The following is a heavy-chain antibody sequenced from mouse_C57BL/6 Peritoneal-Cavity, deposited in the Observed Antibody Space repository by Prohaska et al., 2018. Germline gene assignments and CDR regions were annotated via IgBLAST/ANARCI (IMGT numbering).Heavy chain of an antibody. CDR3: TRSTYYYGSQYYFDY. D-gene: IGHD1-1*01. V-gene: IGHV1-15*01. Sequence: QVQLQQSGAELVRPGASVTPSCKASGYTFTDYEMHWVKQTPVHGLEWIGAIDPETGGTAYNQKFKGKAILTADKSSSTAYMELRSLTSEDSAVYYCTRSTYYYGSQYYFDYWGQGTTLTVSS. CDR1: GYTFTDYE. J-gene: IGHJ2*01. CDR2: IDPETGGT.